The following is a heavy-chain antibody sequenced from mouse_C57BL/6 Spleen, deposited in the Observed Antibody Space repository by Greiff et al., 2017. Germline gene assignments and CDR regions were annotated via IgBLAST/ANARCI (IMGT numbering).Heavy chain of an antibody. CDR2: IYPGGGYT. D-gene: IGHD2-4*01. V-gene: IGHV1-63*01. CDR3: ARWDYDYEAWFAY. Sequence: QVQLQQSGAELVRPGTSVKMSCKASGYTFTNYWIGWAKQRPGHGLEWIGDIYPGGGYTNYNEKFKGKATQTADKSSSTAYMQFSSLTSEDSAIYYCARWDYDYEAWFAYWGQGTLVTVSA. CDR1: GYTFTNYW. J-gene: IGHJ3*01.